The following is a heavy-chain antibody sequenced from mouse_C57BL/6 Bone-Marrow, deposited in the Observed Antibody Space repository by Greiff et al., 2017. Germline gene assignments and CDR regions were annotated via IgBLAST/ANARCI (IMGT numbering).Heavy chain of an antibody. V-gene: IGHV1-78*01. D-gene: IGHD2-4*01. CDR2: IYPRDGST. CDR1: GYTFTDHT. Sequence: VQLQQSDAELVKPGASVKISCKVSGYTFTDHTIHWMKQRPEQGLEWIGYIYPRDGSTKYNEKFKGKATLTADKSSSTAYMQLNSLTSEDSAVYFCARPRYDSDVGYAMDYWGQGTSVTVSS. CDR3: ARPRYDSDVGYAMDY. J-gene: IGHJ4*01.